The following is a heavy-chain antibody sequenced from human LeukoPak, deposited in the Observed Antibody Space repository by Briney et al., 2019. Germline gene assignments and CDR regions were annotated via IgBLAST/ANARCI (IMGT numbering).Heavy chain of an antibody. J-gene: IGHJ4*02. V-gene: IGHV3-30*02. D-gene: IGHD4-17*01. Sequence: PGGSLRLSCAASGFTFSSYGMHWVRQAPGKGLEWVAFIRYDGSNKYYADSVKGRFTISRDNSKNTLYLQMNSLRAEDTAVYYCAKDPHTVTPYYFDYWGQGTLVTVSS. CDR3: AKDPHTVTPYYFDY. CDR1: GFTFSSYG. CDR2: IRYDGSNK.